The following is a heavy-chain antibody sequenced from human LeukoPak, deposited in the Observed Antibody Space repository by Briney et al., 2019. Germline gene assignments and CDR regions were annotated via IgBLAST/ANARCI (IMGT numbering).Heavy chain of an antibody. V-gene: IGHV4-59*01. CDR3: AGGGHTAMALRYNYYYMDV. D-gene: IGHD5-18*01. J-gene: IGHJ6*03. Sequence: PSETLSLTCTVSGGSISSYYWSWIRQPPGKGLEWIGYIYYSGSTNYNPSLKSRVTISVDTSKNQFSLKLSSVTAADTAVYYCAGGGHTAMALRYNYYYMDVWGKGTTVTVSS. CDR1: GGSISSYY. CDR2: IYYSGST.